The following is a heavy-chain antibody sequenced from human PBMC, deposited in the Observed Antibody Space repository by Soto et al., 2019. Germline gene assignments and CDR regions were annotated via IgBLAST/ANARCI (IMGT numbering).Heavy chain of an antibody. Sequence: GASVKVSCKASGYTFTNYDINWVRQATGQGLEWMGWINPNSGGTNYAQKFQGWVTMTRDTSISTAYMELSRLRSDDTAVYYCARGGIYYYDSSGYYLEDYFDYWGQGTLVTVSS. CDR1: GYTFTNYD. D-gene: IGHD3-22*01. CDR2: INPNSGGT. J-gene: IGHJ4*02. V-gene: IGHV1-2*04. CDR3: ARGGIYYYDSSGYYLEDYFDY.